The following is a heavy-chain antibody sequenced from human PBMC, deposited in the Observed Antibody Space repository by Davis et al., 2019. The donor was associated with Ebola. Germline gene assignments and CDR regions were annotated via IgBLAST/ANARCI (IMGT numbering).Heavy chain of an antibody. V-gene: IGHV3-48*04. Sequence: PGGSLRLSCAASGFTLRSYSMNWVRQAPGNGLAWVSYLRSSGSILYYADSVKGRFTISRDNAKNSLYLQMNGLRAEDTAVYFCARDLRSGHCSSTSCYKPGGYWGQGTLVTVSS. CDR1: GFTLRSYS. CDR3: ARDLRSGHCSSTSCYKPGGY. D-gene: IGHD2-2*02. J-gene: IGHJ4*02. CDR2: LRSSGSIL.